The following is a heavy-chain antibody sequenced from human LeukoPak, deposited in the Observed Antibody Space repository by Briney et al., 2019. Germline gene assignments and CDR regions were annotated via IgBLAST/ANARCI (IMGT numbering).Heavy chain of an antibody. Sequence: GGSLRLSCAASGFTFSIYTINWVRQAPGKGLEWVSSISSSSSYIYYADSVKGRFTISRDNAKNSLYLQMSSLRAEDTAVYYCARDFLYYDILTGYRVVRAFDIWGQGTMVTVSS. V-gene: IGHV3-21*01. CDR1: GFTFSIYT. CDR2: ISSSSSYI. CDR3: ARDFLYYDILTGYRVVRAFDI. D-gene: IGHD3-9*01. J-gene: IGHJ3*02.